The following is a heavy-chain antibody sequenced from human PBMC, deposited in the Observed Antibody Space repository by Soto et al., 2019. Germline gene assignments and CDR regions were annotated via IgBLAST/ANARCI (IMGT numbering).Heavy chain of an antibody. CDR3: ARGGYVLLWFGELSGVYWFDP. V-gene: IGHV4-34*01. CDR1: GGSFSGYY. Sequence: PSETLSLTCAVYGGSFSGYYWSWIRQPPGKGLEWIGEINHSGSTYYNPSLKSRVTISVDTSKNQFSLKLSSVTAADTAVYYCARGGYVLLWFGELSGVYWFDPWGQGTLVTVSS. J-gene: IGHJ5*02. CDR2: INHSGST. D-gene: IGHD3-10*01.